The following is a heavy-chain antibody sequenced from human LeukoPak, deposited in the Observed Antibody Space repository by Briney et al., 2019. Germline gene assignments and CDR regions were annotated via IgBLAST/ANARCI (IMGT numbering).Heavy chain of an antibody. CDR3: ARESGYYSVDAFDI. V-gene: IGHV1-69*02. CDR2: IIPILGIA. Sequence: SVKVSCKASGGTFSSYTISWVRQAPGQGLEWMGRIIPILGIANYAQKFQGRVTITADKSTSTAYMELSSLRSEDTAVYYCARESGYYSVDAFDIWGQGTMATVSS. CDR1: GGTFSSYT. D-gene: IGHD3-22*01. J-gene: IGHJ3*02.